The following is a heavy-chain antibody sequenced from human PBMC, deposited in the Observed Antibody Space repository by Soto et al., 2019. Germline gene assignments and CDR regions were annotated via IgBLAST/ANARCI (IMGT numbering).Heavy chain of an antibody. J-gene: IGHJ3*02. CDR1: GGSFSGYY. CDR3: ARGNYYDSSPPYAFDI. D-gene: IGHD3-22*01. Sequence: PSETLSLTCAVYGGSFSGYYWSWIRQPPGKGLEWIGEINHSGSTNYNPSLKSRVTISVDTSKNQFSLKLSSVTAADTAVYYCARGNYYDSSPPYAFDIWGQGTMVTVSS. V-gene: IGHV4-34*01. CDR2: INHSGST.